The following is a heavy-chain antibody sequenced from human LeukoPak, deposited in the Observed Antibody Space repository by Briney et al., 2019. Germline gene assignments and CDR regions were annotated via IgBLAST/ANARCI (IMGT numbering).Heavy chain of an antibody. J-gene: IGHJ4*02. CDR2: ISAYNGNT. Sequence: GASVKVSCKASGYTFTSYGISWVRQAPGQGLEWMGWISAYNGNTNYAQKLRGRVTMTTDTSTSTAYMELRSLRSDDTAVYYCARDFRDIVATITQYYFDYWGQGTLVTVSS. CDR1: GYTFTSYG. CDR3: ARDFRDIVATITQYYFDY. D-gene: IGHD5-12*01. V-gene: IGHV1-18*04.